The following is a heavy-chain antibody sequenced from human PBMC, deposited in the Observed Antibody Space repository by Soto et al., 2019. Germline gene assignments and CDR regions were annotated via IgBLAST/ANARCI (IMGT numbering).Heavy chain of an antibody. CDR1: GGTFSSYA. CDR2: IIPIFGTA. Sequence: QVQLVQSGAEVKKPGSSVKVSCKASGGTFSSYAIPWVRQAPGQGLEWMGGIIPIFGTANYAKKFQARGTITAVESTSTAYRELSGLSSQDPAVYYCARDRGPSSGKDPNCFDPWGQGTLVTVSS. V-gene: IGHV1-69*12. D-gene: IGHD3-22*01. J-gene: IGHJ5*02. CDR3: ARDRGPSSGKDPNCFDP.